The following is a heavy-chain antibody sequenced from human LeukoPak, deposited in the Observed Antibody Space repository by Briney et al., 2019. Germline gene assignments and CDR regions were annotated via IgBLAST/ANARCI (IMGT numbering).Heavy chain of an antibody. CDR1: GYTLTN. CDR3: AREVDNSGYRHFQH. D-gene: IGHD5-12*01. J-gene: IGHJ1*01. Sequence: ASVKVSCKASGYTLTNVHWVRQAPGQGLEWMGMINPRDGRTTYAQKLQGRVIMTRDTSTSTVYMDMSSLRSEDTAVYYCAREVDNSGYRHFQHWGQDTQIIVSS. CDR2: INPRDGRT. V-gene: IGHV1-46*01.